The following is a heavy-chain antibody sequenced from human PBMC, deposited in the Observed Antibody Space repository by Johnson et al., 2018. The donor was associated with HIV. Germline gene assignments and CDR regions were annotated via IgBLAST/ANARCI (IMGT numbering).Heavy chain of an antibody. CDR3: ARGRASWELYDAFEI. J-gene: IGHJ3*02. CDR2: INSDGSST. CDR1: GFIFSRYW. Sequence: VQLVESGGGVVQPGRSLRLSCAASGFIFSRYWMHWVRQVPGKGLVWVSRINSDGSSTNYADSVKGRFTISRDNAKNTLYLQMNSLRAEDTAVYYCARGRASWELYDAFEIWGQGTMVIVSS. D-gene: IGHD1-26*01. V-gene: IGHV3-74*02.